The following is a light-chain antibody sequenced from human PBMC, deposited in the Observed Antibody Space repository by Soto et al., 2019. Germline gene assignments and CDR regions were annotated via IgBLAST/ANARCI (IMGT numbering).Light chain of an antibody. V-gene: IGLV2-18*02. J-gene: IGLJ1*01. CDR2: EVS. CDR1: SSDVGSYNR. Sequence: QSVLTQPPSVSGSPGQSVAISCTGTSSDVGSYNRVSWYQQPPGTAPKVMIYEVSNRPSGVPDRFSGSKSGNTAALTISGLQAEDEADYYCSSYTSSNTYVFGTWTKLTVL. CDR3: SSYTSSNTYV.